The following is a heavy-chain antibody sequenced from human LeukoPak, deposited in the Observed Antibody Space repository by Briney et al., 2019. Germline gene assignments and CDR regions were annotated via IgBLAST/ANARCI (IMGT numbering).Heavy chain of an antibody. CDR2: IYSGGST. D-gene: IGHD2-15*01. V-gene: IGHV3-66*01. Sequence: PGGSLRLSCAASGFTVSSNYMSWVRQAPGKGLEWVSVIYSGGSTYYADSVKGRFTISRDNSKNTLYLQMNSLRAEDTAVYYCASSPGGGGNYYFDYWGQGTPVTVSS. CDR3: ASSPGGGGNYYFDY. CDR1: GFTVSSNY. J-gene: IGHJ4*02.